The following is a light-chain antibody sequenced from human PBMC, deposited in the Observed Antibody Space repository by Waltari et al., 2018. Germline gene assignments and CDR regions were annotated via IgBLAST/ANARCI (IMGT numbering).Light chain of an antibody. V-gene: IGKV3-20*01. Sequence: EIVLTQSPGPLSLSPGESATLSCRASQSVSSSYLAWYQQKPGQAPRLLIYGTSSRATGIPDRFSGSGSGTDFTLTISRLEPEDFAVYYCQQYGTSPPTFGQGTKLEIK. J-gene: IGKJ2*01. CDR3: QQYGTSPPT. CDR1: QSVSSSY. CDR2: GTS.